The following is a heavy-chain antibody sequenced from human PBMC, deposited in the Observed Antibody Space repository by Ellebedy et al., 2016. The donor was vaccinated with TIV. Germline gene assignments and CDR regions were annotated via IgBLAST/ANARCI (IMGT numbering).Heavy chain of an antibody. CDR2: LSGSGGTT. J-gene: IGHJ1*01. V-gene: IGHV3-23*01. D-gene: IGHD6-13*01. CDR1: GFTFSSYA. Sequence: PGGSLRLSCAASGFTFSSYAMSWVRQAPGKGLEWVSILSGSGGTTYYPDFVKGRFTISRDTSNNTLYLQMNSLRAEDTAVYYCAKESDRSTSSAPSQDWGQGTLVTVSS. CDR3: AKESDRSTSSAPSQD.